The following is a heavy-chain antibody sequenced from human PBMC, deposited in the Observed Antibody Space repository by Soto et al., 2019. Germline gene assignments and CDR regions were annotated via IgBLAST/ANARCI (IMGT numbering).Heavy chain of an antibody. J-gene: IGHJ6*02. Sequence: AETLSLTCTVSGGSISSYYWSWIRQPAGKGLEWIGRIYTSGSTNYNPSLKSRVTMSVDTSKNQFSLKLSSVTAADTAVYYCARGPLLITFGGVAGGMVVWGQGTTVTVYS. D-gene: IGHD3-16*01. V-gene: IGHV4-4*07. CDR1: GGSISSYY. CDR3: ARGPLLITFGGVAGGMVV. CDR2: IYTSGST.